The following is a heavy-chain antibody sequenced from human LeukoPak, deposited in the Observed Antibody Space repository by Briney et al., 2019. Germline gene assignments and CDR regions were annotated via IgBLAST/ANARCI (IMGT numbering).Heavy chain of an antibody. CDR2: FDPEDGET. Sequence: ASVKVSCKVSGYTLTELSMHWVRQAPGKGLEWMGGFDPEDGETIYAQKFQGRVTMTEDTSTDTAYMELSSLRSEDTAVYYCATERPYSYGPYYYYYMDVWGKGTTVTVSS. J-gene: IGHJ6*03. CDR3: ATERPYSYGPYYYYYMDV. CDR1: GYTLTELS. V-gene: IGHV1-24*01. D-gene: IGHD5-18*01.